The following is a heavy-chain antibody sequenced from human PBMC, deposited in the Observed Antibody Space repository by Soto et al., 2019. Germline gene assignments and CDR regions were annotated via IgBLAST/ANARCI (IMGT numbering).Heavy chain of an antibody. J-gene: IGHJ6*02. CDR2: IYYSGST. CDR1: GGSISSSSYY. CDR3: ARHRRYYDFWSGYYGYYYYYGMDV. D-gene: IGHD3-3*01. Sequence: SETLSLTCTVSGGSISSSSYYWGWIRQPPGKGLEWIGSIYYSGSTYYNPSLKSRVTISVDTSKNQFSLKLSSVTAADTAVYYCARHRRYYDFWSGYYGYYYYYGMDVWGQGTTVTVSS. V-gene: IGHV4-39*01.